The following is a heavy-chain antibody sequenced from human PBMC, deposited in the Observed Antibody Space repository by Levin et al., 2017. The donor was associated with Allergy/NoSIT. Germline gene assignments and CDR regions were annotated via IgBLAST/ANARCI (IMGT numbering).Heavy chain of an antibody. CDR1: GGSISSRSYH. D-gene: IGHD3-22*01. CDR3: ARSVIYYDSSGYSDY. J-gene: IGHJ4*02. Sequence: GSLRLSCTVSGGSISSRSYHWGWIRQPPGKGLEWIGSIYYSGSTYYNPSLKSRVTISVDTSKNHFSLKLSSVTAADTAVYYCARSVIYYDSSGYSDYWGQGTLVTVSS. CDR2: IYYSGST. V-gene: IGHV4-39*02.